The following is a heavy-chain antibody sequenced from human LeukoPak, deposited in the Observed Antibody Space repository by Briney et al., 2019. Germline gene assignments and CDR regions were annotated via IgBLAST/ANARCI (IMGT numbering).Heavy chain of an antibody. CDR1: GFTFSSYG. Sequence: GGSLRLSCAASGFTFSSYGMHWVRQAPGKGLEWVAVIWYDGSNKYYADSVKGRFTISRDNSKNTLYLQMNSLRAEDTAVYYCARGGFNYAGMDVWGQGTTVTVSS. D-gene: IGHD3-10*01. J-gene: IGHJ6*02. CDR3: ARGGFNYAGMDV. CDR2: IWYDGSNK. V-gene: IGHV3-33*01.